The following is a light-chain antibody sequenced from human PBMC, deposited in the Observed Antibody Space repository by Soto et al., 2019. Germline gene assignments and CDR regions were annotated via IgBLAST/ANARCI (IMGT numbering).Light chain of an antibody. J-gene: IGKJ1*01. CDR2: AAS. CDR1: RGITNH. Sequence: DIQMTQSPSSLSASVGDRVTFTCRASRGITNHLAWYQQKPGKVPKLLIYAASTLQSGVPSRFSGSGSGTDFTLTISSLQTEDVATYFCLTYNSGLWTFGQGTKVEIK. V-gene: IGKV1-27*01. CDR3: LTYNSGLWT.